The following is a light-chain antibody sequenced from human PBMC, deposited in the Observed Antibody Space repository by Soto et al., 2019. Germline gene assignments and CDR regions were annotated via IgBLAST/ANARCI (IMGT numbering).Light chain of an antibody. CDR2: DAS. CDR3: QQSSSIPRT. CDR1: QGIRRS. Sequence: DIQMTQSPSSLSASVGDRVTITCRASQGIRRSLNWYQQKPGKAPKLLIYDASNLVSGVPARFSGGGSGTEFNLTISSLQREDFATYYCQQSSSIPRTFGQGTKVEVE. J-gene: IGKJ1*01. V-gene: IGKV1-39*01.